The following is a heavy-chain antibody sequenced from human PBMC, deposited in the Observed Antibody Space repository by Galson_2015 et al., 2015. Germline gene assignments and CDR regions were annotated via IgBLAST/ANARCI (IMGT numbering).Heavy chain of an antibody. Sequence: ETLSLTCTVSGGSISSYYWSWIRQPPGKGLEWIGYIYYSGSTNYNPSLKSRVTISVDTSKNQFSLKLSSVTAADTAVYYCARDPGVVFDFWAQGTLFTVPS. V-gene: IGHV4-59*01. CDR2: IYYSGST. CDR3: ARDPGVVFDF. J-gene: IGHJ3*01. CDR1: GGSISSYY. D-gene: IGHD2-8*01.